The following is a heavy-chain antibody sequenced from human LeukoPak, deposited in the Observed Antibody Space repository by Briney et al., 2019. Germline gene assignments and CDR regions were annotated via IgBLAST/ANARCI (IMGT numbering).Heavy chain of an antibody. CDR3: ARANYDFWSNYYYYMDV. V-gene: IGHV3-11*01. CDR2: ISSSGSTI. D-gene: IGHD3-3*01. J-gene: IGHJ6*03. Sequence: GGSLRLSCAASGFTFSDYYMSWIRQAPGKGLEWVSYISSSGSTIYYADSVKGRFTISRDNAENSLYLQMNSLRAEDTAVYYCARANYDFWSNYYYYMDVWGKGTTVTVSS. CDR1: GFTFSDYY.